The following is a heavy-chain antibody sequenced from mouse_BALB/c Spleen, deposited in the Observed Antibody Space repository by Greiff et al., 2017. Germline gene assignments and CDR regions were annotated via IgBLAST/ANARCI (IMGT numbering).Heavy chain of an antibody. V-gene: IGHV1-87*01. CDR3: ANYYGNV. J-gene: IGHJ1*01. Sequence: QVQLQQSGAELARPGASVKLSCKASGYTFTSYWMQWVKQRPGQGLEWIGAIYPGDGDTRYTQKFKGKATLTADKSSSTAYMQLSSLASEDSAVYYCANYYGNVWGAGTTVTVSS. CDR1: GYTFTSYW. CDR2: IYPGDGDT. D-gene: IGHD1-1*01.